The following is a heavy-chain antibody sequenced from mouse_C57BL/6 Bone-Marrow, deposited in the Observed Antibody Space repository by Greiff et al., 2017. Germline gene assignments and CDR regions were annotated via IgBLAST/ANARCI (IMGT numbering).Heavy chain of an antibody. CDR3: VSTYDDFYAMDY. Sequence: QVQLQQSGSELRSPGSSVKLSCKDFDSEVFPIAYMSWVRQKPGHGFEWIGGILPSIGRTIYGEKFEDKATLDADTLSNTAYLQLNSLTSDDSAIDSWVSTYDDFYAMDYWGKGTSVTVSS. D-gene: IGHD2-12*01. V-gene: IGHV15-2*01. CDR1: DSEVFPIAY. J-gene: IGHJ4*01. CDR2: ILPSIGRT.